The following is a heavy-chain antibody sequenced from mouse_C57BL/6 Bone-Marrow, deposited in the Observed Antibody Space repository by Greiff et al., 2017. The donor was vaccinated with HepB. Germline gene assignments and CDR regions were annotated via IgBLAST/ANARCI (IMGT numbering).Heavy chain of an antibody. CDR2: IRNKANGYTT. D-gene: IGHD1-1*01. V-gene: IGHV7-3*01. J-gene: IGHJ4*01. CDR3: ARNPSYYYGSRNYAMDY. Sequence: EVQRVESGGGLVQPGGSLSLSCAASGFTFTDYYMSWVRQPPGKALEWLGFIRNKANGYTTEYSASVKGRFTISTDNSPSILYLQMKALRAEDSATNYCARNPSYYYGSRNYAMDYWGQGTSVTVSS. CDR1: GFTFTDYY.